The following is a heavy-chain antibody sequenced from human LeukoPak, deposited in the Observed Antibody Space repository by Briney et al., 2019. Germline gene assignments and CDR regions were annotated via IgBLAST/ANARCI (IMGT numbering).Heavy chain of an antibody. V-gene: IGHV3-20*04. J-gene: IGHJ6*03. CDR1: GFTFSSYS. Sequence: GGSLRLSCAASGFTFSSYSMNWVRQAPGKGLEWVSGINWNGGSTGYADSVKGRFTISRDNAKNSLYLQMNSLRAEDTALYYCASTVTINYDYYYYNMDVWGKGTTVTVSS. CDR3: ASTVTINYDYYYYNMDV. D-gene: IGHD4-11*01. CDR2: INWNGGST.